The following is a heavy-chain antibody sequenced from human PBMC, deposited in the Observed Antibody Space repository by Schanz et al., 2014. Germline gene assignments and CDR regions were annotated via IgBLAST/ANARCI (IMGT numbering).Heavy chain of an antibody. D-gene: IGHD3-10*01. CDR1: GFAFSGYA. J-gene: IGHJ6*02. Sequence: EVQLVESGGGLVQPGGSLRLSCAGSGFAFSGYAMNWVRQAPGKGLEWVSTIYSSGSTYYADSVRGRFTISRDNSMNTVYLQMNSLRSDDAAVYYCARAQGVIRLYYGVDVWGQGTTVTVSS. CDR2: IYSSGST. V-gene: IGHV3-66*02. CDR3: ARAQGVIRLYYGVDV.